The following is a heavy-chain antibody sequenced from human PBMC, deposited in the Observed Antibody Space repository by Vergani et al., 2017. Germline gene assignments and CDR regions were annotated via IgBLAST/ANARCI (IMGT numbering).Heavy chain of an antibody. J-gene: IGHJ4*02. CDR3: ARERNAYYDFWSGYYTQYYFDY. V-gene: IGHV3-20*04. CDR1: GFTFDDYG. Sequence: EVQLVEPGGGVVRPGGSLRLSCAASGFTFDDYGMSGVRQAPGKGLEWVSGINWNRGSTGYADSVKGRFTISRDNAKNSLYLQMNSLRAEDTALYYCARERNAYYDFWSGYYTQYYFDYWGQGTLVTVSS. CDR2: INWNRGST. D-gene: IGHD3-3*01.